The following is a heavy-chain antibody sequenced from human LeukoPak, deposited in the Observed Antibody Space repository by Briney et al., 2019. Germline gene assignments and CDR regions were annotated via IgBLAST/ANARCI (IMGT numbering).Heavy chain of an antibody. CDR3: ARVYGSGRSHRFDP. V-gene: IGHV7-4-1*02. CDR2: INTNTGNP. D-gene: IGHD3-10*01. J-gene: IGHJ5*02. CDR1: GYTFTSYA. Sequence: ASVKVSCKASGYTFTSYAMNWVRQAPGQGLEWMGWINTNTGNPTYAQGFTGRFVFSLDTSVSTAYLQISSLKAEDTAVYYCARVYGSGRSHRFDPWGQGTLVTVSS.